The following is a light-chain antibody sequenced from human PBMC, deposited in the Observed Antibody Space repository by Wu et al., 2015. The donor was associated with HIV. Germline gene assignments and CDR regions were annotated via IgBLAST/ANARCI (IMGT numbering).Light chain of an antibody. CDR3: QQSYSAPYT. V-gene: IGKV1-39*01. Sequence: ASVGDRVIITCRASQTISGYLSWYQQKPGKAPKLLIYITSSLQSGVPSRFSGGGSGTDFTLTISSLRPEDFATYYCQQSYSAPYTFGQGTKLEIK. CDR1: QTISGY. CDR2: ITS. J-gene: IGKJ2*01.